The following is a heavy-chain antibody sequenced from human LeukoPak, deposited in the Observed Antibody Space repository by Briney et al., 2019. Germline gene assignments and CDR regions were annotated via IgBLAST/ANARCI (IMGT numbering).Heavy chain of an antibody. Sequence: PGGSLRLSCAASGFTFSSYSMNWVRQAPGKGLEWVSSISSSSSYIYYADLVKGRFTISRDNAKNSLYLQMNSLRAEDTAVYYCAREEAWETPLDYWGQGTLVTVSS. D-gene: IGHD1-26*01. CDR3: AREEAWETPLDY. CDR1: GFTFSSYS. J-gene: IGHJ4*02. CDR2: ISSSSSYI. V-gene: IGHV3-21*01.